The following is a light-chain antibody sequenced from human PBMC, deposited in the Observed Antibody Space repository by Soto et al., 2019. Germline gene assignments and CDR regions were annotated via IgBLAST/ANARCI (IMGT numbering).Light chain of an antibody. J-gene: IGKJ5*01. Sequence: EIMMTQSPATLSVSPGERATLSCRASQSVRNTLAWYQQRRGQAPRLLIYYASTRATGVPARFSGSGSGTEFTLTISSLQSEDSALYYCQQYNNWPPITFGQGTRLEIK. CDR2: YAS. CDR1: QSVRNT. V-gene: IGKV3-15*01. CDR3: QQYNNWPPIT.